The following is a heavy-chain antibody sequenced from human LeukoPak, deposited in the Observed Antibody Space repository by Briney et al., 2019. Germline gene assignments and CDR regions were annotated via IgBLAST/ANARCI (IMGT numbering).Heavy chain of an antibody. CDR1: GYTFTSYG. J-gene: IGHJ4*02. Sequence: SVKVSCKASGYTFTSYGISWVRQAPGQGLEWMGGIIPIFGTANYAQKFQGRVTITADESTSTAYMELSSLRSEDTAVYYCASDYSSSGGEFDYWGQGTLVTVSS. CDR2: IIPIFGTA. V-gene: IGHV1-69*13. CDR3: ASDYSSSGGEFDY. D-gene: IGHD6-6*01.